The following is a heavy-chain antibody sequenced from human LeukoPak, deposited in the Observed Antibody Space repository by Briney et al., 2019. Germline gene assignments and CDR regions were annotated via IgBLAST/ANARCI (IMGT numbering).Heavy chain of an antibody. V-gene: IGHV1-2*04. D-gene: IGHD3-9*01. CDR3: ARAKLVTEPNFDY. CDR2: INPNSGGT. CDR1: GYTFTGYY. J-gene: IGHJ4*02. Sequence: GASVKVSCKASGYTFTGYYMHWVRQAPGQGLEWMGWINPNSGGTNYAQKFQGWVTMTRDTSISTAYMELSSLRSEDTAVYYCARAKLVTEPNFDYWGQGTLVTVSS.